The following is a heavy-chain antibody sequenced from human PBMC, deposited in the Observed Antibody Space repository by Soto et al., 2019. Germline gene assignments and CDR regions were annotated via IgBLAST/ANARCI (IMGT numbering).Heavy chain of an antibody. V-gene: IGHV1-69*13. CDR2: IIPIFGTA. Sequence: SVKVSCKASGGTFSSYAISWVRQAPGQGLEWMGGIIPIFGTANYAQKFQGRVTITADESTSTAYMELSSLRSEDTAVHYCAXYPLKGSGGSCYSDYYYGMDVWGQGTTVTVSS. CDR1: GGTFSSYA. J-gene: IGHJ6*02. CDR3: AXYPLKGSGGSCYSDYYYGMDV. D-gene: IGHD2-15*01.